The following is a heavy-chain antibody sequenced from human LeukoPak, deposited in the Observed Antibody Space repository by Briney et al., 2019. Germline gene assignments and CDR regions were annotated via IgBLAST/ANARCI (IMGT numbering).Heavy chain of an antibody. V-gene: IGHV3-7*01. CDR3: ARDRGSGYYSFLSGRYGMDV. CDR2: IKQDGSEK. CDR1: GFTFSSYW. D-gene: IGHD3-22*01. J-gene: IGHJ6*02. Sequence: GRSLRLSCAASGFTFSSYWMSWVRQAPGKGLEWVANIKQDGSEKYYVDSVKGRFTISRDNAKNSLYLQMNSLRAEDTAVYYCARDRGSGYYSFLSGRYGMDVWGQGTTVTVSS.